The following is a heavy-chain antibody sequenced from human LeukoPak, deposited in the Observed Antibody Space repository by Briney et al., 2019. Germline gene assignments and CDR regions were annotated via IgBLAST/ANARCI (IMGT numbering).Heavy chain of an antibody. D-gene: IGHD3-22*01. CDR2: ISSSGSTI. Sequence: GGSLRLSCAASGFTFSDCYMSWIRQAPGKGLEWVSYISSSGSTIYYADSVKGRFTISRDNAKNSLYLQMNSLRAEDTAVYYCARELEYYYDSSEPNYFDYWGQGTLVTVSS. CDR3: ARELEYYYDSSEPNYFDY. V-gene: IGHV3-11*01. J-gene: IGHJ4*02. CDR1: GFTFSDCY.